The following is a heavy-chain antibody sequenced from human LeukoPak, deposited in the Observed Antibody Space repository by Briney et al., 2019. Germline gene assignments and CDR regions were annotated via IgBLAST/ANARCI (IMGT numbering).Heavy chain of an antibody. CDR1: GFSFSNYW. Sequence: GGSLRLSCEASGFSFSNYWMTWVRQARGKGLERVADINQNGGQSYYVDSVKGRFTLSRDNAKNSLFLQLNSLRAEDTAVYYCVKNSGWYCLDYWGQGITVIVSS. J-gene: IGHJ4*02. D-gene: IGHD6-13*01. V-gene: IGHV3-7*03. CDR2: INQNGGQS. CDR3: VKNSGWYCLDY.